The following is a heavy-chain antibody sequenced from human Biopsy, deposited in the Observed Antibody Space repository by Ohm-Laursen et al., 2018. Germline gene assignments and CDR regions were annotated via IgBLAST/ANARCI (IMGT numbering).Heavy chain of an antibody. CDR2: INPSGSTT. Sequence: ASVKVSCKASGYSFTSYYMHWVRQAPGQGLEWMGMINPSGSTTSYPQIFQGRVTMTRDTSKSTVYMELSSLRSADTAVYFCARNTGWYGDLYYFDYWGQGTLVTISS. CDR3: ARNTGWYGDLYYFDY. CDR1: GYSFTSYY. J-gene: IGHJ4*02. V-gene: IGHV1-46*01. D-gene: IGHD6-19*01.